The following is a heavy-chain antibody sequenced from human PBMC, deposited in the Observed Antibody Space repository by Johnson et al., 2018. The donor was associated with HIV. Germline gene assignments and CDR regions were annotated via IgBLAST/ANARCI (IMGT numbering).Heavy chain of an antibody. CDR3: ARVSYDGILKTVGAFDI. D-gene: IGHD3-16*01. CDR1: GFTVSSNY. Sequence: MLLVESGGGVVQPGGSLRLSCTASGFTVSSNYMSWVRQAPGKGLEWVSVIYSGGGTYYVDSVKGRFTISRDNSENTLYVQMNNLRAEDTAVYYCARVSYDGILKTVGAFDIWGQGTMVTVSS. CDR2: IYSGGGT. J-gene: IGHJ3*02. V-gene: IGHV3-66*01.